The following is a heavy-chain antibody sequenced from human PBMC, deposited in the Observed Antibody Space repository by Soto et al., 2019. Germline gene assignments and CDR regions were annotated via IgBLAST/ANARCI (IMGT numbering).Heavy chain of an antibody. CDR3: ARGYSSSADDAFDI. CDR1: GGSFSGYY. J-gene: IGHJ3*02. V-gene: IGHV4-34*01. Sequence: PSETLSLTCAVYGGSFSGYYWSWIRQPPGKGLEWIGEINHSGSTNYNPSLKSRVTISVDTSKNQFSLKLSSVTAADTAVHYCARGYSSSADDAFDIWGQGTMDTVSS. D-gene: IGHD6-6*01. CDR2: INHSGST.